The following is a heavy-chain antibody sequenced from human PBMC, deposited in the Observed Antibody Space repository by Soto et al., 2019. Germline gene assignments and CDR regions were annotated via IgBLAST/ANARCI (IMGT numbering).Heavy chain of an antibody. J-gene: IGHJ4*02. CDR3: ARGGYSGYDFIFDS. CDR2: IYRTGST. Sequence: PSETLSLTCAVFGGSISGGASSWNWIRQPPGKGLEYIGYIYRTGSTYYNPSLRSRVIMSVDKSKNQFSLKLTSVTAADTAVYYCARGGYSGYDFIFDSWGQGTLVTV. D-gene: IGHD5-12*01. V-gene: IGHV4-30-2*01. CDR1: GGSISGGASS.